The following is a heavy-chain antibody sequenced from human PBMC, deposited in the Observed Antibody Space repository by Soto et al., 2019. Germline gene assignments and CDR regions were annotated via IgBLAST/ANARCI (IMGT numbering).Heavy chain of an antibody. J-gene: IGHJ6*02. CDR1: GYTLTGLS. V-gene: IGHV1-24*01. Sequence: GASVKVSCKVSGYTLTGLSMHWVRQAPGKGLEWMGGFDPEDGETIYAQKFQGRVTMTEDTSTDTAYMELSSLRSEDTAVYYCATDHTGFGELLFHYGMDVWGQGTTVTVS. CDR2: FDPEDGET. D-gene: IGHD3-10*01. CDR3: ATDHTGFGELLFHYGMDV.